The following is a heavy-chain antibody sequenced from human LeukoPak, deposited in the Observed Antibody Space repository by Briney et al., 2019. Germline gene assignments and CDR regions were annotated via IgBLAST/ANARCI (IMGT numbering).Heavy chain of an antibody. V-gene: IGHV3-48*03. J-gene: IGHJ4*02. CDR3: ARGLNTYYYGSGSYYDY. D-gene: IGHD3-10*01. CDR1: GFTFSSYE. Sequence: GGSLRLSCAASGFTFSSYEMNWVRQAPGKGREWVSYISSSGSTIYYADSVKGRVTISRDNAKNSLYLQMNSLRAEDTAVYYCARGLNTYYYGSGSYYDYWGQGTLVTVSS. CDR2: ISSSGSTI.